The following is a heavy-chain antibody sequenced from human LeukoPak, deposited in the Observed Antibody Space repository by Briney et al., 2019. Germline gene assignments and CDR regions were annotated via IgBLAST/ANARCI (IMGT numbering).Heavy chain of an antibody. CDR3: AFYDILTGYYNFDY. J-gene: IGHJ4*02. Sequence: GASVKVSCKASGYTFTGYYMHWVRQAPGQGLEWMGWINPNSGGTNYAQKFQGRVTMTRDTSISTAYMELSRLRSDDTAVYYCAFYDILTGYYNFDYWGQGTLVTVSS. D-gene: IGHD3-9*01. CDR2: INPNSGGT. V-gene: IGHV1-2*02. CDR1: GYTFTGYY.